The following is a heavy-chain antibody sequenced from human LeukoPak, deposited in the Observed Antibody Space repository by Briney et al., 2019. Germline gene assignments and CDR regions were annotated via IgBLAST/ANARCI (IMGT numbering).Heavy chain of an antibody. J-gene: IGHJ4*02. V-gene: IGHV3-23*01. D-gene: IGHD6-13*01. CDR2: ISGSGGST. CDR1: GFTFSSYG. CDR3: AGGRTYSSSTLEDY. Sequence: TGGSLRLSCAASGFTFSSYGMSWVRQAPGKGLEWVSVISGSGGSTHYTDSVKGRFTISRDNSKNTLYLQMDSLRADDTAVYYCAGGRTYSSSTLEDYWGQGTLVTVSS.